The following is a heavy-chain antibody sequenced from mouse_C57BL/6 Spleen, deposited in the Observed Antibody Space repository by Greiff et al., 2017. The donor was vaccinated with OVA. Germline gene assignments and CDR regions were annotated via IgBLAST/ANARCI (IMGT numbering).Heavy chain of an antibody. V-gene: IGHV3-6*01. CDR3: ARKKEWLLRYFDY. D-gene: IGHD2-3*01. J-gene: IGHJ2*01. CDR2: ISYDGSN. CDR1: GYSITSGYY. Sequence: EVKLMESGPGLVKPSQSLSLTCSVSGYSITSGYYWNWIRQFPGNKLEWMGYISYDGSNNYNPSLKNRSSITRDTSKNQFFLKLNSVTTEDTATYYCARKKEWLLRYFDYWGQGTTLTVSS.